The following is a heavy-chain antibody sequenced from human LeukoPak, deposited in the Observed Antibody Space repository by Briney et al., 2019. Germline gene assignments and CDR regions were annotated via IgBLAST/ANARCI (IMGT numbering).Heavy chain of an antibody. CDR1: GFTFSTYA. J-gene: IGHJ4*02. V-gene: IGHV3-30-3*02. D-gene: IGHD3-22*01. CDR2: ISYDGSKK. Sequence: PGGSLRLSCVAPGFTFSTYAMHWVRQAPGKGLEWVTVISYDGSKKYYADSVKGRFTISRDNSKNTLYLQVDSLRPEDTAVYYCAKPYDSSLYTNLDYWGQGTLVTVSS. CDR3: AKPYDSSLYTNLDY.